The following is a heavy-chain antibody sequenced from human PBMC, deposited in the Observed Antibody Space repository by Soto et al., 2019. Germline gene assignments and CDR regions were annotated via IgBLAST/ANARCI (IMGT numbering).Heavy chain of an antibody. V-gene: IGHV1-69*12. D-gene: IGHD3-16*01. CDR2: ILPFFGTA. Sequence: QVQLVQSGAEVKKPGSSVKVSCKASGGSFRREAINWVRQAPGQGPEWMGGILPFFGTADYAQKFKGRVTLTADVSTTTVYMELSSLRFEDTAVYYCARGHKFGGNSDAFDVWGQGTMVIVSS. CDR1: GGSFRREA. CDR3: ARGHKFGGNSDAFDV. J-gene: IGHJ3*01.